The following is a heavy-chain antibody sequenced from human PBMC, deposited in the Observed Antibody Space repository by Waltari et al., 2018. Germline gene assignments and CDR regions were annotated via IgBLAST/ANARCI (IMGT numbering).Heavy chain of an antibody. CDR1: GFTFSSYA. Sequence: EVQLLESGGGLVQPGGSLRLSCAASGFTFSSYAMSWVRQAPGKGLEWVSAISGSGGSTNYADSVKGRFTISRDNSKNTLYLQMNSLRAEDTAVYYCAKDRDSSSWYSLYYYGMDVWGQGTTVTVSS. CDR2: ISGSGGST. D-gene: IGHD6-13*01. CDR3: AKDRDSSSWYSLYYYGMDV. J-gene: IGHJ6*02. V-gene: IGHV3-23*01.